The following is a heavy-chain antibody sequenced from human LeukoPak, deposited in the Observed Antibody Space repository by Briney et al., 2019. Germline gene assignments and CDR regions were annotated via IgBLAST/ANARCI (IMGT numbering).Heavy chain of an antibody. CDR3: ASYPRYMSSPPFDY. CDR1: GYTLTGYY. J-gene: IGHJ4*02. Sequence: ASVKVSCKASGYTLTGYYMHWVRQAPGQGLEWMGWINPNTGGTNYAQKFQGRVTMTRDTAISTAYMELGRLTSDDTAVYYCASYPRYMSSPPFDYWGQGTLVTVSS. D-gene: IGHD5-12*01. V-gene: IGHV1-2*02. CDR2: INPNTGGT.